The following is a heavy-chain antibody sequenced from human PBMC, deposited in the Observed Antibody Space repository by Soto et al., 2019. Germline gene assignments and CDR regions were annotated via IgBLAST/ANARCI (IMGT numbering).Heavy chain of an antibody. V-gene: IGHV5-10-1*01. D-gene: IGHD1-7*01. J-gene: IGHJ5*02. CDR3: ARVGTTSWFDP. Sequence: PGESLKISCKGSGYSFTSYWISWVRQMPGKGLEWMGRIDPSDSYTNYSPPFQGHVTISADKSISTAYLQWSSLRSEDTAVYYCARVGTTSWFDPWGQGTLVTVS. CDR1: GYSFTSYW. CDR2: IDPSDSYT.